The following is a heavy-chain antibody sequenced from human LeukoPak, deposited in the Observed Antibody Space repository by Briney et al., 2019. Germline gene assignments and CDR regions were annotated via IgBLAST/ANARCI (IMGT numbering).Heavy chain of an antibody. D-gene: IGHD1/OR15-1a*01. V-gene: IGHV3-23*01. CDR1: GFTFSSYA. CDR3: AKDLGVNNRFFDS. J-gene: IGHJ4*02. Sequence: GGSLRLSCAASGFTFSSYAMSWVRQAPGKGLEWVSAISGSGGSTYYADSVKGRFTISRDNSKNTLYLQMNSPRAEDTAVYYCAKDLGVNNRFFDSWGQGTLVTVSS. CDR2: ISGSGGST.